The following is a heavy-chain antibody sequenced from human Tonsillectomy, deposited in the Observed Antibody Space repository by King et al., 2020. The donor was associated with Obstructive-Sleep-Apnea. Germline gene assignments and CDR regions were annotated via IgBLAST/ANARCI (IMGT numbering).Heavy chain of an antibody. V-gene: IGHV3-9*01. CDR2: ISWNSGSI. J-gene: IGHJ4*02. Sequence: QLVQSGGGLVQPGRSLRLSCAASGFTFDDYAMHWVRQAPGKGLGWVSGISWNSGSIGYADSVKGRFTISRDNAKNSLYLQMNSLRAEDTALYYCAKDRNYYGSGSSFDYWGQGTLVTVSS. CDR3: AKDRNYYGSGSSFDY. CDR1: GFTFDDYA. D-gene: IGHD3-10*01.